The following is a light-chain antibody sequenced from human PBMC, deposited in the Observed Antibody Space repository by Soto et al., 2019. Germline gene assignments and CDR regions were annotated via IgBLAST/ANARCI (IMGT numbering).Light chain of an antibody. Sequence: QSVLTQPPSASGSPGQSVTISCTGTSSDVGVCNYVSWYHQYPGKAPKLRIYQVTKRPSGVPDRFSFSKSGNTASLTISGLQAEDEADYYCSSYTSSSTYVFGTGTKVTVL. CDR3: SSYTSSSTYV. CDR2: QVT. CDR1: SSDVGVCNY. J-gene: IGLJ1*01. V-gene: IGLV2-8*01.